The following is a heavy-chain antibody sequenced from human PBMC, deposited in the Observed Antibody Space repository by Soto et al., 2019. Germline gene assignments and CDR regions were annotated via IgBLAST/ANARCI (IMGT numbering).Heavy chain of an antibody. CDR2: FGGSGGGT. Sequence: EVQLLESGGGLVQPGGSLRLSCAASGFTFSLYSMSWARQAPGKGLEWVSGFGGSGGGTYYSDSVKGRFTISRDDSKNTLYLQMTSLRAEDTAVYYCARDYNLGFWGQGTLVTVSS. CDR1: GFTFSLYS. V-gene: IGHV3-23*01. D-gene: IGHD4-4*01. CDR3: ARDYNLGF. J-gene: IGHJ4*02.